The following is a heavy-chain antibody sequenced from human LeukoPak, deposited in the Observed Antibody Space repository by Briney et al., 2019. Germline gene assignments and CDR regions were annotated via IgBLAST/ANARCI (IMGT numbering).Heavy chain of an antibody. Sequence: KPSETLSLTCAVYGGSFSGYYWSWIRQPPGKGLEWIGEINHSGSTNYNPSLKSRVTISVDTSKNQFSLKLSSVTAADTAVYYCARGVPASSSWWTRGWFDPWGQGTLVTVSS. V-gene: IGHV4-34*01. CDR3: ARGVPASSSWWTRGWFDP. CDR2: INHSGST. D-gene: IGHD6-13*01. CDR1: GGSFSGYY. J-gene: IGHJ5*02.